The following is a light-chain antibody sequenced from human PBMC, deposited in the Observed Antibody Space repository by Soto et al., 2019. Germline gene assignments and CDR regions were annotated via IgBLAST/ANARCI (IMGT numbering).Light chain of an antibody. CDR3: QKYSSVPV. Sequence: DIQMTQSPTSLSASVGDRVTITCRASQDIRNFVAWYQQKQGKAPKLLIYAASTLQSGVPSRLSGSGSGTDFTLTINSLQAEDVATYSCQKYSSVPVFGPGTKVEIK. CDR2: AAS. V-gene: IGKV1-27*01. J-gene: IGKJ3*01. CDR1: QDIRNF.